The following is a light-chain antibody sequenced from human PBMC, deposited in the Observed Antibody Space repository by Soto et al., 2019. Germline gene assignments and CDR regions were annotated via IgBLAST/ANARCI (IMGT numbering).Light chain of an antibody. J-gene: IGKJ1*01. CDR3: QQYYNTFPT. CDR2: CAS. V-gene: IGKV4-1*01. Sequence: DIVMTQSPDSLAVSLGERATINCKSSQSILYTPNNNNYLAWFQQKPGQPPRLLIYCASTRESGVPDRFSGSGSGTDFTLTIISLQAEDVAVYYCQQYYNTFPTFGQGTKVEIK. CDR1: QSILYTPNNNNY.